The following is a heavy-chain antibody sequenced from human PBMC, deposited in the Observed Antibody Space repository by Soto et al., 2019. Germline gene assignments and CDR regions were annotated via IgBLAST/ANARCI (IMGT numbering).Heavy chain of an antibody. V-gene: IGHV4-31*03. Sequence: SETLSLTCTVSGGSISSGGYYWSWIRQHPGKGLEWIGYIYYSGSTYYNPSLKSRVTISVDTSKNQFSLKLSSVTAADTAVYYCARASRSSGPYYYGMDVWGQGTTVTVSS. D-gene: IGHD3-22*01. CDR2: IYYSGST. CDR3: ARASRSSGPYYYGMDV. J-gene: IGHJ6*02. CDR1: GGSISSGGYY.